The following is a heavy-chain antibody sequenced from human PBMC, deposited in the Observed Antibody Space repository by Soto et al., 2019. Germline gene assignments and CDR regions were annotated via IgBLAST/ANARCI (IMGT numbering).Heavy chain of an antibody. J-gene: IGHJ6*02. D-gene: IGHD3-9*01. CDR1: GFTFSSYA. CDR2: ISGSGGST. CDR3: AKDLKPRPYYGMDV. V-gene: IGHV3-23*01. Sequence: GGSLRLSCAASGFTFSSYAMSWVRQAPGKGLEWVSAISGSGGSTYYADSVKGRFTISRDNSKNTLYLQMNSLRAEDTAVYYCAKDLKPRPYYGMDVWGQGTTVTVSS.